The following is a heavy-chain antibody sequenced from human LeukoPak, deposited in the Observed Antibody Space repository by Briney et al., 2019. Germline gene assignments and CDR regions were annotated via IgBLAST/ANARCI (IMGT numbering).Heavy chain of an antibody. CDR1: GYSISSGYY. Sequence: PSETLSLTCTVSGYSISSGYYWGWIRQPPGKGLEWIGSIYHSGSTYYNPSLKSRVTISVDTSKNQFSLKLSSVTAADTAVYYCARVGQGYSNHYDYWGQGTLVTVSS. CDR3: ARVGQGYSNHYDY. CDR2: IYHSGST. D-gene: IGHD4-11*01. J-gene: IGHJ4*02. V-gene: IGHV4-38-2*02.